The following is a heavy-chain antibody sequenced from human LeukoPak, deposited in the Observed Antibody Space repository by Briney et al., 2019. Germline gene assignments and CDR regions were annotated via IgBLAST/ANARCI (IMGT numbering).Heavy chain of an antibody. CDR3: ARGYCSGGSCPFDS. Sequence: SETLSLTCTVSGGSMSINSYYWNWMRQSPGKEVEWIGNIYHSGSTHYNPSLKSRVTISVDTSTSHFSLKLTSVTAADTAVYYCARGYCSGGSCPFDSWGRGTLVTVSS. CDR2: IYHSGST. D-gene: IGHD2-15*01. J-gene: IGHJ4*02. CDR1: GGSMSINSYY. V-gene: IGHV4-61*03.